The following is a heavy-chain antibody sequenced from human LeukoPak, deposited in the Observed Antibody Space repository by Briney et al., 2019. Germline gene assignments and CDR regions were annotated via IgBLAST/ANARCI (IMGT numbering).Heavy chain of an antibody. J-gene: IGHJ4*02. CDR3: ARDGDYGDLNFDY. CDR2: IYSGGST. D-gene: IGHD4-17*01. Sequence: GGSLRLSCAASGFTFSNYWMHWVSHAPGKGLEWVSVIYSGGSTYYADSVKGRFTISRDNSKNTLYLQMNSLRAEDTAVYYCARDGDYGDLNFDYWGQGTLVTVSS. CDR1: GFTFSNYW. V-gene: IGHV3-66*01.